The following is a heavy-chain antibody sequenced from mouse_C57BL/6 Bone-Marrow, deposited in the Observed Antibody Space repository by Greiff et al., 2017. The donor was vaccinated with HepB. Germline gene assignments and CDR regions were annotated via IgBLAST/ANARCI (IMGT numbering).Heavy chain of an antibody. D-gene: IGHD1-1*01. CDR2: IWTGGGT. Sequence: QVQLKESGPGLVAPSQSLSITCTVSGFSLTSYAISWVRQPPGKGLEWLGVIWTGGGTNYNSALKSRLSISKDNSKSQVFLKMNSLQTDDTARYYCDRNRESFYYYGSRGAMDYWGQGTSVTVSS. CDR3: DRNRESFYYYGSRGAMDY. V-gene: IGHV2-9-1*01. J-gene: IGHJ4*01. CDR1: GFSLTSYA.